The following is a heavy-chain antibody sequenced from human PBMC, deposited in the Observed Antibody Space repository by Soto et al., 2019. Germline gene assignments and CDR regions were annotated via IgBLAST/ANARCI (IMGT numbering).Heavy chain of an antibody. V-gene: IGHV1-8*01. Sequence: QVQLVQSGAEVKKPGASVKVSCKTSGYTFTSYDISWVRQATGQGLEWMGWMNPNSGNTGYAQKCQGRVTMTRNTSISTAYMDRSSLRSEDTAVYYCAREVVSRGMDVWGQGTTVTVSS. CDR3: AREVVSRGMDV. J-gene: IGHJ6*02. CDR2: MNPNSGNT. D-gene: IGHD3-22*01. CDR1: GYTFTSYD.